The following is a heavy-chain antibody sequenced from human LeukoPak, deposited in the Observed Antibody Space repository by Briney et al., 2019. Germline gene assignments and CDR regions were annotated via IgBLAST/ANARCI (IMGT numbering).Heavy chain of an antibody. J-gene: IGHJ4*02. V-gene: IGHV1-8*01. Sequence: ASVKVSCKASGYTFTSYDINWVRQATGQGLEWMGWMNPNSGNTGYAQKFQGRVTMTRNTSISTAYMELSSLRSEDTAGYYCARGYDSRGYYFDYWGQGTLVTVSS. CDR2: MNPNSGNT. CDR3: ARGYDSRGYYFDY. CDR1: GYTFTSYD. D-gene: IGHD3-22*01.